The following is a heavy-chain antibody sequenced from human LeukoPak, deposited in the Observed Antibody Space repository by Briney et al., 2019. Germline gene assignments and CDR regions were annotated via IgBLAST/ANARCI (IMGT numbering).Heavy chain of an antibody. CDR2: INSDGSWT. Sequence: GGSLRLSCAAPGNYWMHWVRQAPGKGLVWVSHINSDGSWTSYADSVKGRFTISRDNAKNTLYLQMNSLRAEDTALYYCATSLGPLTEYWGQGTLVTVSS. V-gene: IGHV3-74*01. D-gene: IGHD7-27*01. CDR1: GNYW. CDR3: ATSLGPLTEY. J-gene: IGHJ4*02.